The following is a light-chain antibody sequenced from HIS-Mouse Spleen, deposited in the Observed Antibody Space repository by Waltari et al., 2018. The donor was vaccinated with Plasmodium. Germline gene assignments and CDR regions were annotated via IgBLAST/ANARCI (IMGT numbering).Light chain of an antibody. V-gene: IGKV3-15*01. CDR1: QSVSSN. CDR3: QQYNNWSFT. J-gene: IGKJ3*01. CDR2: DAS. Sequence: EIVMTQSPATLSVSPGERATLPGRASQSVSSNLAWYQQKPGQAPRLRIYDASTRATGIPARFSGRGSGTEFTLTISSLQSEDFAVYYCQQYNNWSFTFGPGTKVDIK.